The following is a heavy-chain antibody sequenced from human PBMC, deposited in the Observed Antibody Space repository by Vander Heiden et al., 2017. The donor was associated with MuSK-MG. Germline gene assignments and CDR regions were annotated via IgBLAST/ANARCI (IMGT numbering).Heavy chain of an antibody. J-gene: IGHJ4*02. D-gene: IGHD4-4*01. Sequence: QVQLVEAGGGVVKPGRSLRLSCAVSGFPVSSEARHWVRQAPGKGLEWVAVISYVGSNKYYADSVKGRFTISRDNSKNMLYLQMNSLRAEDTAVYYCARGPQLIREIDYWGQGTLVTVSS. CDR1: GFPVSSEA. CDR2: ISYVGSNK. CDR3: ARGPQLIREIDY. V-gene: IGHV3-30*04.